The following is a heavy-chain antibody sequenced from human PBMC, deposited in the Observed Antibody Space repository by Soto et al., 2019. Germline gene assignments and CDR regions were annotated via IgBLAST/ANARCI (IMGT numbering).Heavy chain of an antibody. J-gene: IGHJ4*02. CDR3: AKGRYVDGGGGLDS. D-gene: IGHD3-10*02. CDR1: GFTFSSYS. V-gene: IGHV3-23*01. CDR2: IIGSGGRI. Sequence: PGVSLRLSCAASGFTFSSYSMSWVRQAPVMRLEWVSVIIGSGGRIYSGGSVMGRFTICRDTSKNMLYLQIHWLGFEVMAVYYCAKGRYVDGGGGLDSWGQGARVTVPS.